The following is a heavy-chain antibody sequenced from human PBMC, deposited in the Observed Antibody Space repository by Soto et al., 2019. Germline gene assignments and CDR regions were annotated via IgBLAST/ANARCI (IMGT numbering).Heavy chain of an antibody. Sequence: QVQLQQWGAGLLKPSETLSLTCAVYGGSVSGATYYWSWIRQPPGKGLEWIGAISHSGGTQLNPSITSRVTISVDTSTHSFALKMSSVTAADTALYYCARVERGTATTVVDAFDIWGPGTMVTVSS. CDR3: ARVERGTATTVVDAFDI. J-gene: IGHJ3*02. CDR1: GGSVSGATYY. CDR2: ISHSGGT. D-gene: IGHD1-1*01. V-gene: IGHV4-34*01.